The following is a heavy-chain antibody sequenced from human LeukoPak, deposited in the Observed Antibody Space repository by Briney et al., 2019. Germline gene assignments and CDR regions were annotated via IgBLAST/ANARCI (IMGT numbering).Heavy chain of an antibody. CDR2: IYYSGST. CDR3: AGYDYFWGSYRYTGGSFDI. J-gene: IGHJ3*02. CDR1: GGSISSGDYY. V-gene: IGHV4-30-4*01. Sequence: SETLSLTCTVSGGSISSGDYYWSWIRQPPGKGLEGIGYIYYSGSTYYNPSLKSRVTISVYTSKNQLSLKLISVTAADTAVDYCAGYDYFWGSYRYTGGSFDIWGQGTMVTVSS. D-gene: IGHD3-16*02.